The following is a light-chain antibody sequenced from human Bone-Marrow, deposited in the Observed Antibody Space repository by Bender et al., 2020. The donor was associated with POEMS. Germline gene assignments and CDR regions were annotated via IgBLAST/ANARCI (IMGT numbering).Light chain of an antibody. CDR2: DVS. Sequence: QSALTQPASVSGSPGQSITISCTGTSSDVGGYNYVSWYQQHPGKAPKLMIYDVSNRPSGVSNRFSGSKSGNTASLTISGLQAEDEADYYCSSYAGVNNYVFGTGTQVTVL. CDR1: SSDVGGYNY. J-gene: IGLJ1*01. V-gene: IGLV2-14*01. CDR3: SSYAGVNNYV.